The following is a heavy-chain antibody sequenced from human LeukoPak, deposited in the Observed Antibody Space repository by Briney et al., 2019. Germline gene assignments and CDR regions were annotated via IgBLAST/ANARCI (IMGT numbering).Heavy chain of an antibody. Sequence: GGSLRLSCAASGFTFSSYAMSWVRPAPGKGLERVSAINGSGGSTYYADSVKGRFTIFSDNSKGTLYMPMNRLRAEDPAVYYCATCRSSWYVYYFDYWGQGTLVTVSS. CDR3: ATCRSSWYVYYFDY. V-gene: IGHV3-23*01. J-gene: IGHJ4*02. CDR1: GFTFSSYA. CDR2: INGSGGST. D-gene: IGHD6-13*01.